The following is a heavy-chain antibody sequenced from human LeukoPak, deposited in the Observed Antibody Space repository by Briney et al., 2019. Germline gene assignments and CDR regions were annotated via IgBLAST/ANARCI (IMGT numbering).Heavy chain of an antibody. V-gene: IGHV4-59*08. CDR2: IYNSGST. D-gene: IGHD5-24*01. CDR1: GGSISSYY. Sequence: SETLSLTCTVSGGSISSYYWSWIRQPPGKGLEWIGYIYNSGSTKYNPSLKSRVTISVDTPKNQISLKLSSVTAADTAVYCARGARAGYNLEPFDNWGQGTLVTVSS. J-gene: IGHJ4*02. CDR3: ARGARAGYNLEPFDN.